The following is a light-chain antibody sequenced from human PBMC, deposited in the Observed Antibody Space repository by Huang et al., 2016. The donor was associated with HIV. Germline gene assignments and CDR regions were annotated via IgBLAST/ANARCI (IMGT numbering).Light chain of an antibody. CDR1: QSISSY. CDR2: AAS. J-gene: IGKJ2*01. Sequence: DIQMTQSPSSLSASVGYRVTITCRATQSISSYLNWYQQKPGKAPKLLIYAASTLQSGVPSNFSGSGSGTDVTLTISSLQPDDFATYYCQQSYSTPYTFGQGTKVEIK. CDR3: QQSYSTPYT. V-gene: IGKV1-39*01.